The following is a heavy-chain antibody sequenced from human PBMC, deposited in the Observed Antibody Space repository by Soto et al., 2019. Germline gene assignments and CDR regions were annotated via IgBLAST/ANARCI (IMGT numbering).Heavy chain of an antibody. J-gene: IGHJ4*02. CDR3: ARLSGYSSGWPDY. CDR2: IWYDGSNK. CDR1: GFTFSSYG. Sequence: QVQLVESEGGEVQPGRSLRLSCAASGFTFSSYGMHWVRQAPGKGLEWVAVIWYDGSNKYYADSVKGRFTISRDNSKNTLYLQMNSLRAEDTAVYYCARLSGYSSGWPDYWGQGTLVTVSS. D-gene: IGHD6-19*01. V-gene: IGHV3-33*01.